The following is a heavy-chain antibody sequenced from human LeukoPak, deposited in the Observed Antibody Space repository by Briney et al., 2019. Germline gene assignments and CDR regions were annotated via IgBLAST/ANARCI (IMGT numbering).Heavy chain of an antibody. CDR2: IYYSGST. CDR1: GGSISSYY. V-gene: IGHV4-59*01. J-gene: IGHJ4*02. Sequence: SETLSLTCTVSGGSISSYYWSWIRQPPGKGLEWIGYIYYSGSTNYNHSLKSRVTISVDTSKNQFSLKLSSVTAADTAVYYCARDSDCSGGSCYFDYWGQGTLVTVSS. CDR3: ARDSDCSGGSCYFDY. D-gene: IGHD2-15*01.